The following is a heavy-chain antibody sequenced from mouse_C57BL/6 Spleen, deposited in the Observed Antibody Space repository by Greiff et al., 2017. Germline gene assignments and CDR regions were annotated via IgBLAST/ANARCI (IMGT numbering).Heavy chain of an antibody. J-gene: IGHJ2*01. CDR2: ICSGGSS. V-gene: IGHV2-2*01. Sequence: QVQLQPSGPGLVHPSPTLSLPCTVSGFSFPSSGVHWVRPSPGKGLEWLGVICSGGSSDYNAAFISRLSIIKDTSKSQVFFNMNSLQADATAIYYCARNSLYYFDYWGQGTTLTVSS. CDR3: ARNSLYYFDY. CDR1: GFSFPSSG.